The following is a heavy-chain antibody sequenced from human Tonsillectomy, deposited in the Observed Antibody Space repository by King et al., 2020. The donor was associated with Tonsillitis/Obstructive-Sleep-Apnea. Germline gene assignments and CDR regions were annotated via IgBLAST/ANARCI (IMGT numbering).Heavy chain of an antibody. CDR1: GFTFSDYY. CDR2: ISSSSSYT. V-gene: IGHV3-11*05. CDR3: ARAATQRLRTPKTGRYYMDV. Sequence: VQLVESGGGLVKPGGSLRLSCAASGFTFSDYYMSWIRQAPGKGLEWVSYISSSSSYTNYADSVKGRFTISRDNAKNSRYLQMNSLRAEDTAVYYCARAATQRLRTPKTGRYYMDVWGKGTTVTVSS. J-gene: IGHJ6*03. D-gene: IGHD6-25*01.